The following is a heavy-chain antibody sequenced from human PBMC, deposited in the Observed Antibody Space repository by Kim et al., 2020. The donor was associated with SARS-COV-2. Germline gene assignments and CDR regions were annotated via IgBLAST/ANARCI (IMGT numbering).Heavy chain of an antibody. Sequence: YYNPSLKSRVTMSKDTSKNQFSLKLSSVTAADTAVYFCARLNSGYIPLDHWGLGTLVTVSS. D-gene: IGHD5-12*01. J-gene: IGHJ4*02. V-gene: IGHV4-31*02. CDR3: ARLNSGYIPLDH.